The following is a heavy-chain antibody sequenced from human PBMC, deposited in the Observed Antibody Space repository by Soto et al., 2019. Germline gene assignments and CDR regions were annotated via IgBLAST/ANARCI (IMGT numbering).Heavy chain of an antibody. CDR3: AADEGYSSSSSYYYYGMDV. V-gene: IGHV1-58*01. Sequence: SVKVSCKASGVTFTSSAVQWVRQARGQGLEWIGWIVVGSGNTNYAQKFQERVTITRDMSTSTAYMELSSLRSEDTAVYYCAADEGYSSSSSYYYYGMDVWGQGTTVTVSS. CDR2: IVVGSGNT. CDR1: GVTFTSSA. D-gene: IGHD6-6*01. J-gene: IGHJ6*02.